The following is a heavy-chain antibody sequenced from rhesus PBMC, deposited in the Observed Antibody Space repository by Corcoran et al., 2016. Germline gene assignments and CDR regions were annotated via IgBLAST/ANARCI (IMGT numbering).Heavy chain of an antibody. Sequence: QVQLQESGPGLVKPSETLSLTCSVSGGSISSIYWRWLRQPPGKGLEWIGRISGSGGSTDYNPALRSRVTISTDTSKNQFSLKLSSVTAADMAVYYCARGGYSNYGPWGQGVLVTVSS. D-gene: IGHD4-23*01. CDR2: ISGSGGST. V-gene: IGHV4-173*01. J-gene: IGHJ4*01. CDR1: GGSISSIY. CDR3: ARGGYSNYGP.